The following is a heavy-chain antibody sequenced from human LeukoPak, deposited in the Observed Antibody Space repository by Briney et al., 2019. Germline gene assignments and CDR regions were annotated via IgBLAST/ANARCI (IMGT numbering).Heavy chain of an antibody. V-gene: IGHV3-23*01. D-gene: IGHD3-22*01. J-gene: IGHJ4*02. CDR1: GFTFSSYA. CDR3: ASHHYYDSSGLDDYFDY. CDR2: ISGSGGST. Sequence: PGGSLRLSCAASGFTFSSYAMSWVRQAPGKGLEWVSAISGSGGSTYYADSVKGRFTISRDKSKNTLYLQMNSLRAEDTAVYYCASHHYYDSSGLDDYFDYWGQGTLVTVSS.